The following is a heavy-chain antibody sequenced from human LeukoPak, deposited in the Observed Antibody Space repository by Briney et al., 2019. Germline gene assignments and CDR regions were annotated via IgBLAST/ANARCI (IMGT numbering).Heavy chain of an antibody. CDR1: GYTFTSYG. CDR3: ARIRDDYVWGSYRMIPFDP. D-gene: IGHD3-16*02. J-gene: IGHJ5*02. CDR2: ISAYNGNT. Sequence: SVKVSCKASGYTFTSYGISWVRQAPGQGLEWMGWISAYNGNTNYAQKLQGRVTMTTDTSTSTAYMELRSLRSDDTAVYYCARIRDDYVWGSYRMIPFDPWGQGTLVTVSS. V-gene: IGHV1-18*01.